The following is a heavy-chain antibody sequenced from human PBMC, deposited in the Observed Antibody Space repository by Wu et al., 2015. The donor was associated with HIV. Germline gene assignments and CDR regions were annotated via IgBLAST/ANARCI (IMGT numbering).Heavy chain of an antibody. Sequence: AQMVQSGTEMKKSGASLKISCTTAGYTFSAHYIHWVRQAPGQGLEWMGWINPASGDTKFVQTFQGRIAMTRDTATDTVNLILASVKPNDTATYYCARDWQFQVNFWRTFTLDIWGNGTTVIVS. V-gene: IGHV1-2*02. CDR3: ARDWQFQVNFWRTFTLDI. CDR1: GYTFSAHY. D-gene: IGHD2/OR15-2a*01. CDR2: INPASGDT. J-gene: IGHJ6*03.